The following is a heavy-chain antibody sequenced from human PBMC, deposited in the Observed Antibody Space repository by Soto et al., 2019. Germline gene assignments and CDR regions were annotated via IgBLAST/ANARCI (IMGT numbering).Heavy chain of an antibody. J-gene: IGHJ4*02. Sequence: PSETLSLTCTVSGGSISSYYWSWIRQPPGKGLEWIGYIYYSGSTNYNPSLKSRVTISVDTSKNQFSLKLSSVTAADTAVYYCAREGNLGRWIQPLDSWGQFSLVTVS. CDR3: AREGNLGRWIQPLDS. CDR2: IYYSGST. V-gene: IGHV4-59*12. CDR1: GGSISSYY. D-gene: IGHD2-2*03.